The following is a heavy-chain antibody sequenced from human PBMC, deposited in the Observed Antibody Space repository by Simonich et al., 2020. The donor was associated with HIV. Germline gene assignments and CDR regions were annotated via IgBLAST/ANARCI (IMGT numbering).Heavy chain of an antibody. D-gene: IGHD4-17*01. Sequence: QVQLQQWDAGLLKPSETMSLTCAVYGGHFSGYYWSWIRQPPGKGLEWFGEINHSGSTTYNPSLKSRVTISVDTSKNQFSLKLSSVTAADTAVYYCARRHPTTVTTPYFDYWGQGTLVTVSP. CDR1: GGHFSGYY. V-gene: IGHV4-34*01. CDR3: ARRHPTTVTTPYFDY. CDR2: INHSGST. J-gene: IGHJ4*02.